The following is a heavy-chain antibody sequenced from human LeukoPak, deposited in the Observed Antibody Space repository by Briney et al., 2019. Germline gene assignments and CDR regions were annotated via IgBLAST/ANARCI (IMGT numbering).Heavy chain of an antibody. V-gene: IGHV3-21*01. CDR3: AREGSTYYYDSSDYYP. CDR1: GFTFSSYS. J-gene: IGHJ5*02. D-gene: IGHD3-22*01. CDR2: ISSSSSYI. Sequence: PGGSLRLSCAASGFTFSSYSMNWVRQAPGKGLEWVSSISSSSSYIYYADSVKGRFTISRDNSKNTLYLQMNSLRAEDTAVYYCAREGSTYYYDSSDYYPWGQGTLVTVSS.